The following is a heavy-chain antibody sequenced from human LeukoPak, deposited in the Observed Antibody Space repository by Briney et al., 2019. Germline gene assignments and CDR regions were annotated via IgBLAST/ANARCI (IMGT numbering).Heavy chain of an antibody. CDR2: IYYSGST. Sequence: PSETLSLTCTVSGGSISSGGYYWSWIRQHPGKGLEWIGYIYYSGSTYYNPSLKSRVTISVDTPKNQFSLKLSSVTAADTAVYFCARYSPVTDYDYVWGSYRPWYFDYWGQGSLVTVSS. CDR1: GGSISSGGYY. V-gene: IGHV4-31*03. D-gene: IGHD3-16*02. CDR3: ARYSPVTDYDYVWGSYRPWYFDY. J-gene: IGHJ4*02.